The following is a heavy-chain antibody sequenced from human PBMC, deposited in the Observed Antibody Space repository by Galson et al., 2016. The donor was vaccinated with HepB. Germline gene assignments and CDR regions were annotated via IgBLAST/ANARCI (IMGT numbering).Heavy chain of an antibody. D-gene: IGHD3-10*01. V-gene: IGHV5-51*01. Sequence: AEVKKPGESLKISCKASGYSFTNSWIGWVRQMPGKGLEWMGIIYPRNSDTLYSPSFQGQVTISAAKSINTAYLQWSSLKASDTAMYYCARRDYSGSPIDDSWGQGTLVTVSS. J-gene: IGHJ4*02. CDR1: GYSFTNSW. CDR3: ARRDYSGSPIDDS. CDR2: IYPRNSDT.